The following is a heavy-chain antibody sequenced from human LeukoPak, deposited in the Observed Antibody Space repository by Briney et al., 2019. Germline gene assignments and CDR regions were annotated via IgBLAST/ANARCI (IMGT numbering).Heavy chain of an antibody. V-gene: IGHV4-4*07. Sequence: SETLSLTCTVSGGSISSYYWSWIRQPAGKGLEWIGRIYTSGSTNYNPSLKSRVTMSVDASKNQFSLKLSSVTAADTAVYYCARGPVEQLGRESYYYYGMDVWGKGTTVTVSS. J-gene: IGHJ6*04. D-gene: IGHD6-6*01. CDR1: GGSISSYY. CDR3: ARGPVEQLGRESYYYYGMDV. CDR2: IYTSGST.